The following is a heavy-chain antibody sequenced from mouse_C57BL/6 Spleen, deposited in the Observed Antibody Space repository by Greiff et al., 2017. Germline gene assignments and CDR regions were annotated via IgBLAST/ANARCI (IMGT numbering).Heavy chain of an antibody. CDR2: ISSGGDYI. CDR3: TREKYYGSSYPCFDV. Sequence: EVQGVESGEGLVKPGGSLKLSCAASGFTFSSYAMSWVRQTPEKRLEWVAYISSGGDYIYYADTVKGRFTISRDNARNTLYLQMSSLKSEDTAMYYCTREKYYGSSYPCFDVWGTGTTVTVSS. CDR1: GFTFSSYA. J-gene: IGHJ1*03. D-gene: IGHD1-1*01. V-gene: IGHV5-9-1*02.